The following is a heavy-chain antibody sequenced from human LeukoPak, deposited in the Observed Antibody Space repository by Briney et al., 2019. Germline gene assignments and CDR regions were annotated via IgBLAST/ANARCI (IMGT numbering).Heavy chain of an antibody. CDR3: ARDQWLVRDHYMDV. V-gene: IGHV3-74*01. D-gene: IGHD6-19*01. CDR1: GFMFSKSW. Sequence: GGSLRLSCAASGFMFSKSWMHWVRQVPGKGLVWVARIYNDGSTTNYADSVKGRFTISRDNARNSLYLQMNSLRAEDMAVYYCARDQWLVRDHYMDVWGKGTTVIVSS. J-gene: IGHJ6*03. CDR2: IYNDGSTT.